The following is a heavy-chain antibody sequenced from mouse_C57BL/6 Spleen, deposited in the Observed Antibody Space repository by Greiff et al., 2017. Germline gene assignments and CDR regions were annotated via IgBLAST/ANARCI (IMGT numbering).Heavy chain of an antibody. V-gene: IGHV14-3*01. D-gene: IGHD1-1*01. CDR2: IDPANGNT. CDR1: GFTIKNTY. CDR3: ARNNYGSPWFAY. J-gene: IGHJ3*01. Sequence: VQLQQSVAELVRPGASVKLSCKASGFTIKNTYMHWVKQRPEQGLEWIGRIDPANGNTKYAPKFQGKATITADKSSNTAYLQLSSLTSEDTAIYYCARNNYGSPWFAYWGQGTLVTVSA.